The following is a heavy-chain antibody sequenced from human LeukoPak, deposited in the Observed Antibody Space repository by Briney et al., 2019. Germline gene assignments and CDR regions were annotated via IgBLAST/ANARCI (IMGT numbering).Heavy chain of an antibody. Sequence: TGGSLRLSCAAAAFTFSSYDMHWVRQATGKGLEWVSAIGTAGDTYYPGSVKGRFTISRENAKNSLYLQMNSLRAGDTAVYYCARGSGYGVYFDYWGQGTLVTVSS. V-gene: IGHV3-13*04. J-gene: IGHJ4*02. CDR1: AFTFSSYD. CDR3: ARGSGYGVYFDY. D-gene: IGHD5-12*01. CDR2: IGTAGDT.